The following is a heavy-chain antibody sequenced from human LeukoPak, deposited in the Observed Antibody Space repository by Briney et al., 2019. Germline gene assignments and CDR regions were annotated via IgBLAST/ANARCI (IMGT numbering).Heavy chain of an antibody. Sequence: GASVKVSCKASGYTFTSYYMHWVRQAPGQGLEWMGIINPSGGSTSYAQKFQGRVTMTRDTSTSTVYMELRSLRSEDTAVYYCARNNRYDGYLYNWFDPWGQGTLVTVSS. D-gene: IGHD5-24*01. CDR2: INPSGGST. J-gene: IGHJ5*02. CDR1: GYTFTSYY. CDR3: ARNNRYDGYLYNWFDP. V-gene: IGHV1-46*01.